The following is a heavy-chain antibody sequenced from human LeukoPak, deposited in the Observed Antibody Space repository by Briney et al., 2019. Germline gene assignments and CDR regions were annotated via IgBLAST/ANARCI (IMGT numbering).Heavy chain of an antibody. CDR1: GGSISSSNW. CDR2: IYHSGST. D-gene: IGHD6-13*01. Sequence: SGTLSLTCAVSGGSISSSNWWNWVRQPPGKGLEWIGEIYHSGSTYYNPSLKSRVTISVDTSKNQFSLKLNSVTAADTAVYYCARIYSSSWFLNWFDPWGQGTLVTVSS. J-gene: IGHJ5*02. V-gene: IGHV4-4*02. CDR3: ARIYSSSWFLNWFDP.